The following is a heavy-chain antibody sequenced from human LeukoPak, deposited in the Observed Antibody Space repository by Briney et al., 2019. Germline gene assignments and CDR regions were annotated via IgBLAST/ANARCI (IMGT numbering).Heavy chain of an antibody. J-gene: IGHJ4*02. D-gene: IGHD1-1*01. CDR2: ISANNGDT. Sequence: ASETVSCKASGYTFTSYGISWVRQAPGQGLEWMGWISANNGDTDYPPKLQDRVTMTTDTYTSTDYMELRSLRSDDTAMYYCARESHETREDYWGQGTLVTVSS. V-gene: IGHV1-18*01. CDR1: GYTFTSYG. CDR3: ARESHETREDY.